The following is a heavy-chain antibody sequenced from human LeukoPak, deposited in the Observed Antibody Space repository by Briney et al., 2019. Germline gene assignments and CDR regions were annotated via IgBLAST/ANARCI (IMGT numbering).Heavy chain of an antibody. V-gene: IGHV3-23*01. CDR3: ARKVAAPDY. CDR2: ISGSGGNT. Sequence: GGSLRLSCAASGFTFSNYAMNWVRQAPGKGLEWVSSISGSGGNTYYADSVRGRFTISRDNSKNTLYLQMNSLRAEDTAVYYCARKVAAPDYWGQGTLVTVSS. CDR1: GFTFSNYA. J-gene: IGHJ4*02. D-gene: IGHD6-19*01.